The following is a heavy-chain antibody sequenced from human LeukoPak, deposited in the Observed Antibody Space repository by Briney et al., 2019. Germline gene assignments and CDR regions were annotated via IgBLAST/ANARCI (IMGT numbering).Heavy chain of an antibody. D-gene: IGHD6-13*01. CDR2: ISSSSSYT. J-gene: IGHJ4*02. CDR3: ARLYSSSWSYFDY. Sequence: GGSLRLSCAASGFTFSDYYMSWIRQAPGKGLEWVSYISSSSSYTNYADSVKGRFTISRDNAKNSRYLQMNSLRAEDTAVYYCARLYSSSWSYFDYWGQGTLVTVSS. CDR1: GFTFSDYY. V-gene: IGHV3-11*06.